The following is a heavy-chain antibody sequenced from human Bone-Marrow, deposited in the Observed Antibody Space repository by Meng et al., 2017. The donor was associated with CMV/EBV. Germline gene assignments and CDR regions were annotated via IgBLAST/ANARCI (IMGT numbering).Heavy chain of an antibody. V-gene: IGHV3-7*01. CDR3: ARSREHSESYFRDFDY. D-gene: IGHD3-10*01. CDR1: GFTFSNYW. Sequence: GESLKISCAPSGFTFSNYWMSWVRQAPGKGPEWVANIKQDGSERHYVDSVKGRFTISRDNANNSLYLQMSSLRAEDTAVYYCARSREHSESYFRDFDYWVQGTLVTVSS. J-gene: IGHJ4*02. CDR2: IKQDGSER.